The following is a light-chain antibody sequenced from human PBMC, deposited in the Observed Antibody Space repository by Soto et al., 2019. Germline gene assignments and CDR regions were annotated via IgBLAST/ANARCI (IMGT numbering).Light chain of an antibody. J-gene: IGKJ3*01. V-gene: IGKV1-27*01. CDR2: AAS. Sequence: DIQMTQSPSSLSASVGDRVTITCRASQDITHYLAWHQQKPGKAPQLLIYAASALQSGVPSRFSGSRSGTDFTLTISSLQPEDVATYYCQQYYSSPQPFGPGTKVDLK. CDR3: QQYYSSPQP. CDR1: QDITHY.